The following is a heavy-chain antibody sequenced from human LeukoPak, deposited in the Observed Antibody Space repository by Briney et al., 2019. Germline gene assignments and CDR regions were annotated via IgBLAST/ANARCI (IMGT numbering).Heavy chain of an antibody. J-gene: IGHJ5*02. CDR2: IYYSGST. CDR3: ARDGNPRGWFDP. D-gene: IGHD1-14*01. V-gene: IGHV4-59*12. Sequence: SETLSLTCTVSGGSISSYYWSWIRQPPGKGLEWIGYIYYSGSTNYNPSLKSRVTISVDTSKNQFSLKLSSVTAADTAVYYCARDGNPRGWFDPWGQGTLVTVSS. CDR1: GGSISSYY.